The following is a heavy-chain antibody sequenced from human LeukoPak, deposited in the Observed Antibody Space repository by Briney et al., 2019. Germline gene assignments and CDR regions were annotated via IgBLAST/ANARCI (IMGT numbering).Heavy chain of an antibody. J-gene: IGHJ4*02. Sequence: GGSLRLSCAASRLTFSSYWMDWVRQAPGKGLEWVANIKQDGSEKNYVDSVKGRFIISRDNAKNSLYLQMNTLRADDTAVYYCARDGFGTGSNWGQGTLVTVSS. D-gene: IGHD3-16*01. CDR3: ARDGFGTGSN. CDR2: IKQDGSEK. CDR1: RLTFSSYW. V-gene: IGHV3-7*03.